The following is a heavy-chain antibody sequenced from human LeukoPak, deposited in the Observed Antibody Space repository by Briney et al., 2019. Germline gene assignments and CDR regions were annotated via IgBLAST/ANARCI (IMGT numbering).Heavy chain of an antibody. CDR2: IYTSGST. D-gene: IGHD3-22*01. J-gene: IGHJ4*02. CDR3: ARDTYYYDSSGYALFDY. V-gene: IGHV4-61*02. CDR1: GGSISSGSYY. Sequence: KPSQTLSLTCTVSGGSISSGSYYWSWIRQPAGKGLERIGRIYTSGSTNYNPSLKSRVTISVDTSKNRFSLKLSSVTAADTAVYYCARDTYYYDSSGYALFDYWGQGTLVTVSS.